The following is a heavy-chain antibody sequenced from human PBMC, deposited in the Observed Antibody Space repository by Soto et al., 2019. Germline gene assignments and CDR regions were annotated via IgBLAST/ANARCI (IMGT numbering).Heavy chain of an antibody. CDR1: GCTFISYD. J-gene: IGHJ6*02. V-gene: IGHV3-30*18. Sequence: SLRLSCAASGCTFISYDMHWCRQPPGKGVEVWAGISYDGSNKYYADSVKGRFTISRDNSKNTLYLQMNSLRAEETAVYYCAKAGSGAPAGKTLYYYYYYGKHVWGQGTRVTVSS. D-gene: IGHD6-19*01. CDR2: ISYDGSNK. CDR3: AKAGSGAPAGKTLYYYYYYGKHV.